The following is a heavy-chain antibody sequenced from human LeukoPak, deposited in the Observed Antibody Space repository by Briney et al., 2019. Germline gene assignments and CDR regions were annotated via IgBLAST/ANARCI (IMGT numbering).Heavy chain of an antibody. V-gene: IGHV1-2*02. CDR2: INPNTGDT. J-gene: IGHJ2*01. D-gene: IGHD3-10*01. Sequence: ASVKVSCKASGYTFTGYYMHWVRQAPGQGVEWMGWINPNTGDTNYAQKFQGRVTMTRDTSISTAYMVLSRLRPDDTAVYYCARATGDRRILALWGRGTLVTVSS. CDR1: GYTFTGYY. CDR3: ARATGDRRILAL.